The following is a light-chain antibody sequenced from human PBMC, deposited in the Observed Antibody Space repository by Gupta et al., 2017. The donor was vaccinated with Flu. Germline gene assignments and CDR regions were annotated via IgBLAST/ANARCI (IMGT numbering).Light chain of an antibody. J-gene: IGLJ1*01. V-gene: IGLV2-14*01. CDR2: EVS. CDR3: SSYTTSSTYV. CDR1: SNDIGSYDY. Sequence: QSALTQPASVSGSPGQSITIPCTGTSNDIGSYDYVSWFQQHPGKAPKLMIYEVSNRPSGVSNRFSGSKSGNTASLTISGLQAEDEADYHCSSYTTSSTYVYGTGTRVTVL.